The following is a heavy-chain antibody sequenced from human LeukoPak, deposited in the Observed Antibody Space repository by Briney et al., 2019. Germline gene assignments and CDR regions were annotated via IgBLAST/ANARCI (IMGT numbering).Heavy chain of an antibody. D-gene: IGHD2-2*01. J-gene: IGHJ4*02. CDR1: GFTFSSYG. V-gene: IGHV3-33*01. CDR3: ARDLGVVVPAAPAFDY. CDR2: IWYDGSNK. Sequence: PGRSLRLFCAASGFTFSSYGMHWVRQAPGKGLEWVAVIWYDGSNKYYADSVKGRFTISRDNSKNTLYLQMNSLRAEDTAVYYCARDLGVVVPAAPAFDYWGQGTLVTVSS.